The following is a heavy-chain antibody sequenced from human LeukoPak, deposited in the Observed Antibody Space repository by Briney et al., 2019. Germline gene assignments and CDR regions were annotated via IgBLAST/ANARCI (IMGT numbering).Heavy chain of an antibody. CDR2: IHPSGIT. D-gene: IGHD2-2*01. Sequence: SETLSLTCAVYDGSSGYHWSWIRQPPGKGLEWIGEIHPSGITSFNPSLKSRASISADTSKNQFSLKLTSVTAADTALYYCSRGRDQSKTGDYWGQGTLVTVSS. J-gene: IGHJ4*02. CDR1: DGSSGYH. V-gene: IGHV4-34*01. CDR3: SRGRDQSKTGDY.